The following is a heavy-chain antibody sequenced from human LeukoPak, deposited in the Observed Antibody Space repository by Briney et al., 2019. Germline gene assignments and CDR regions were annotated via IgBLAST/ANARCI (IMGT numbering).Heavy chain of an antibody. D-gene: IGHD2-15*01. Sequence: ETLSLTFIVSGGSISCYYWSWIRPPAGKGLEWIGHMDTSGHTNYNSSLMSRVTMSVDTSKNQFSLRLTSVTAADTAVYYCARHWSHSVAQFGRSYWFDPWGQGTLVTVSS. CDR1: GGSISCYY. CDR3: ARHWSHSVAQFGRSYWFDP. J-gene: IGHJ5*02. CDR2: MDTSGHT. V-gene: IGHV4-4*07.